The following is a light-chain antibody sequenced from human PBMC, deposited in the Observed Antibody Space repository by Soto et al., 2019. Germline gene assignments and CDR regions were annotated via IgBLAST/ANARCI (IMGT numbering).Light chain of an antibody. V-gene: IGKV1-5*01. J-gene: IGKJ4*01. CDR1: QSIGSW. Sequence: DIQMTQSPSTLSGSVGDRVTITCRASQSIGSWLAWYQHKPGKAPKLLIYDASSFESGVPSRFSGSGSGTEFTLTISSLQPEDFATYYCLQHNSYPLPFGGGTKVDIK. CDR2: DAS. CDR3: LQHNSYPLP.